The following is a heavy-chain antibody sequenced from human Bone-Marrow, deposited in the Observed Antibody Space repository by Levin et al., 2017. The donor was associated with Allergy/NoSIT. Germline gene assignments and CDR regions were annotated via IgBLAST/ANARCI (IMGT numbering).Heavy chain of an antibody. J-gene: IGHJ6*02. D-gene: IGHD6-19*01. V-gene: IGHV3-21*01. CDR1: GFTFSSYS. CDR2: ISSSSSYI. CDR3: ARDPDAVAGYYYYYGMDV. Sequence: GSLRLSCAASGFTFSSYSMNWVRQAPGKGLEWVSSISSSSSYIYYADSVKGRFTISRDNAKNSLYLQMNSLRAEDTAVYYCARDPDAVAGYYYYYGMDVWGQGTTVTVSS.